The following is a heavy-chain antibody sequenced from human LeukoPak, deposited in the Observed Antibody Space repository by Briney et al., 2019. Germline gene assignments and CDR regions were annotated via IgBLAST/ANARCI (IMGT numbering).Heavy chain of an antibody. J-gene: IGHJ3*02. Sequence: GASVKVSCKASGYTFTSYGISWVRQAPGQGLEWMGWISAYNGNTNYAQKLQGRVTMTTDTSTSTAYMELRSLRSDDTAVYYCARDRGTTGTTIVPDAFDIWGQGTMVTVSS. V-gene: IGHV1-18*01. CDR1: GYTFTSYG. CDR2: ISAYNGNT. CDR3: ARDRGTTGTTIVPDAFDI. D-gene: IGHD1-1*01.